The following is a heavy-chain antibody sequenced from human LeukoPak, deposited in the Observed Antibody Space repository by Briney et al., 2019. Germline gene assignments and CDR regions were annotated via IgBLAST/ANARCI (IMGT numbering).Heavy chain of an antibody. CDR3: ARHGALQQWLVKDYFDY. CDR1: GGSISSSSYY. CDR2: IYYSGST. J-gene: IGHJ4*02. Sequence: SETLSLTCTVSGGSISSSSYYWGWIRQPPGKGLEWIGSIYYSGSTYYNPSLKSRVTISVDTSKNQFSLKLSSVTAADTAVYYCARHGALQQWLVKDYFDYWGQGNLVTVSS. V-gene: IGHV4-39*01. D-gene: IGHD6-19*01.